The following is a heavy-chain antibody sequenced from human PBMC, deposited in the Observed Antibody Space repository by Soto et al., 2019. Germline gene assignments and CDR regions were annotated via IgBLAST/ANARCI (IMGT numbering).Heavy chain of an antibody. D-gene: IGHD6-6*01. Sequence: GGSLRLSCAASGFTFSSYGMHWVRQAPGKGLEWVAVIWYDGSNKYYADSVKGRFTISRDNSKNTLYLQMNSLRAEDTAVYYCARVQKKYSSSSASFDYWGQGTLVTVSS. CDR2: IWYDGSNK. J-gene: IGHJ4*02. V-gene: IGHV3-33*01. CDR1: GFTFSSYG. CDR3: ARVQKKYSSSSASFDY.